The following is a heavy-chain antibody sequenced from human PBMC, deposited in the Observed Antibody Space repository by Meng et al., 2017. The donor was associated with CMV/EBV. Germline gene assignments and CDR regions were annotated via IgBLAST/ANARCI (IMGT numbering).Heavy chain of an antibody. CDR2: CYYSRST. CDR1: GSISSGVSC. Sequence: GSISSGVSCWRWFRQHPGKGLGWIGYCYYSRSTYCSPTLKGRVAISVDTSKNQFSLKLSSVTAADTAVYCCARGTSSSYAWNPFDYWGQGTLVTVSS. J-gene: IGHJ4*02. D-gene: IGHD5-12*01. CDR3: ARGTSSSYAWNPFDY. V-gene: IGHV4-31*02.